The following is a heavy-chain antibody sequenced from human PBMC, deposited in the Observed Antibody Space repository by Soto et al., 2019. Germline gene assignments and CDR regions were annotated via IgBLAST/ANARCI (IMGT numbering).Heavy chain of an antibody. CDR3: ASPQGQWLRFNG. Sequence: SETLSLTCTVSGGSISSGGYYWSWIRQHPGKGLEWIGYIYYSGSTYYNPSLKSRVTISVDTSKNQFSLKLSSVTAADTAVYYCASPQGQWLRFNGWGQGTLVTVSS. CDR2: IYYSGST. CDR1: GGSISSGGYY. V-gene: IGHV4-31*03. J-gene: IGHJ4*02. D-gene: IGHD5-12*01.